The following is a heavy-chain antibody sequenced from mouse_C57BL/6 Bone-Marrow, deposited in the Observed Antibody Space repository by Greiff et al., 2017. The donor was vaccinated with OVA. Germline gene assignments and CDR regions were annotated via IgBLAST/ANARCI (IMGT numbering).Heavy chain of an antibody. CDR3: ARHEEGGYSNYGYFDV. CDR2: FYPGSGSI. J-gene: IGHJ1*03. CDR1: GYTFTEYT. D-gene: IGHD2-5*01. Sequence: QVQLKESGAELVKPGASVKLSCKASGYTFTEYTIHWVKQRSGQGLEWIGWFYPGSGSIKYNEKFKDKATLTADKSSSTVYMELSRLTSEDSAVYFCARHEEGGYSNYGYFDVWGTGTTVTVSS. V-gene: IGHV1-62-2*01.